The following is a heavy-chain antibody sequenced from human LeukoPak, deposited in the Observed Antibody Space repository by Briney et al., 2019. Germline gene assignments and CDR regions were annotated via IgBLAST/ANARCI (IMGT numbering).Heavy chain of an antibody. V-gene: IGHV3-74*01. CDR1: GFTLSRYW. CDR2: INTDGSST. CDR3: ARELGVVVIGDAFDI. Sequence: QPGGSLRLSCAASGFTLSRYWMHWVRQAPGKGLVWVSRINTDGSSTSYADSVKGRFTISRDNAKNTLSLQMNSLSAEDTAVYYCARELGVVVIGDAFDIWGQGTMVTVSS. D-gene: IGHD3-22*01. J-gene: IGHJ3*02.